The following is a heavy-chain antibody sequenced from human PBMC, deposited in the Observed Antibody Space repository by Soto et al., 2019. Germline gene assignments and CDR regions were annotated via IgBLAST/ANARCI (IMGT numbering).Heavy chain of an antibody. CDR2: ISDSGGRT. J-gene: IGHJ4*02. CDR3: AKDSSGWPN. V-gene: IGHV3-23*01. CDR1: GFTFSIYA. D-gene: IGHD6-19*01. Sequence: EVQLLESGGGLVQPGGSLRLSCAASGFTFSIYAMSWVRQAPGKGLEWVSVISDSGGRTYYADSVKGRFTISRDNSKNTLYLQMNSLRAEDTAVYYCAKDSSGWPNWGQGTLVTVSS.